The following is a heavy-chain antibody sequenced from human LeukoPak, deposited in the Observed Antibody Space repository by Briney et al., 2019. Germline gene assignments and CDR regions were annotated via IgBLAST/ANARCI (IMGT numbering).Heavy chain of an antibody. V-gene: IGHV4-59*08. Sequence: PSETLSLTCTVSSGSISAYYCNWMRQTPEKGLEWVGYVYYSGSTKYNPSLKSRVTISVDPSKNQFSLNLTSVTAADTAVYYCANVNTLTTAYFDYWGQGTRATVSS. J-gene: IGHJ4*02. CDR3: ANVNTLTTAYFDY. CDR1: SGSISAYY. CDR2: VYYSGST. D-gene: IGHD4-17*01.